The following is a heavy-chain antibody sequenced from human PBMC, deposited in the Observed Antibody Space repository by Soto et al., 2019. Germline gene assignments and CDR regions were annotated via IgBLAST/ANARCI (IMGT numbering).Heavy chain of an antibody. CDR1: GGSVSSSPHY. CDR2: INYSGST. Sequence: QLQLQESGPGLVKPSETLSLTCRVSGGSVSSSPHYWGWIRQPPGKGLEWIGSINYSGSTDYNPSLQSRVTISVDTSKNQFCLKLTSVTAADTAVYHCARLGGSSWTFHFDYWGQGNLVTVSS. CDR3: ARLGGSSWTFHFDY. D-gene: IGHD6-13*01. J-gene: IGHJ4*02. V-gene: IGHV4-39*01.